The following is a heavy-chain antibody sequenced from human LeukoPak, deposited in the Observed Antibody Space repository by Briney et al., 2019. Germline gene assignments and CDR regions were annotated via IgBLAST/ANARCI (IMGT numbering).Heavy chain of an antibody. CDR3: ARVFIGNYYGSGSYSLYYFDY. D-gene: IGHD3-10*01. CDR1: GGSISSYY. CDR2: IYYSGST. J-gene: IGHJ4*02. V-gene: IGHV4-59*01. Sequence: SETLSLTCTVSGGSISSYYWSWIRQPPGKGLEGMGYIYYSGSTNYNPSLKSRVTISVDTSKNQFSLKLSSVTAADTAVYYCARVFIGNYYGSGSYSLYYFDYWGQGTLVTVSS.